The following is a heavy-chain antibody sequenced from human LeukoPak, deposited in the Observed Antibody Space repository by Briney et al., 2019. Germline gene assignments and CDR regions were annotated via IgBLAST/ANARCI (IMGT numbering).Heavy chain of an antibody. CDR2: ISSNGGST. CDR1: GLTFSSYA. J-gene: IGHJ3*02. V-gene: IGHV3-64*01. CDR3: ARGQDGYNLADAFDI. D-gene: IGHD5-12*01. Sequence: GGSLRLSCAASGLTFSSYAMPWVRQAPGKGLEYVSAISSNGGSTYYANSVKGRFTISRDNSKNTLYLQMGSLRAEDMAVYYCARGQDGYNLADAFDIWGQGTMVTVSS.